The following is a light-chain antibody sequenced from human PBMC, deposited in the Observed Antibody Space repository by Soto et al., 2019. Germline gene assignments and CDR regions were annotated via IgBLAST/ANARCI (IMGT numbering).Light chain of an antibody. CDR1: SSNIGSNT. CDR2: SDT. CDR3: AAWDDRLTGAL. Sequence: QSVLTQPPSASGTPGQRVTMSCSGGSSNIGSNTVSWYQHLPGTAPQLLIYSDTQRASGVADRFSGSKSGTSASLAISGLQSDDEAYYYCAAWDDRLTGALFGTGTTITVL. J-gene: IGLJ1*01. V-gene: IGLV1-44*01.